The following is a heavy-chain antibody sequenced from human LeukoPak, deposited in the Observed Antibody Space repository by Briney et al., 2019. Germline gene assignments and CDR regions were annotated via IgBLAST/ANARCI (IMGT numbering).Heavy chain of an antibody. Sequence: ASVKVSCKASGYTFSGYYIHWVRQAPGQGLEWMGWINPNSGGTNYAQKLQGRVTMTTDTSTSTAYMELRSLRSDDTAVYYCARDGGTSSASFDYWGQGTLVTVSS. J-gene: IGHJ4*02. CDR2: INPNSGGT. V-gene: IGHV1-2*02. CDR1: GYTFSGYY. D-gene: IGHD3-22*01. CDR3: ARDGGTSSASFDY.